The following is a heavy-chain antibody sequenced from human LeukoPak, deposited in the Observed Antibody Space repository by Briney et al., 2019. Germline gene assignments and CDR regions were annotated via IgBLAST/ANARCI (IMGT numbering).Heavy chain of an antibody. V-gene: IGHV3-53*01. CDR3: ARRYFDWLSLYYYMDV. CDR1: GFTVSSNY. Sequence: GGSLRLSCAASGFTVSSNYMSWVRQAPGKGLEWVSVLYSGGSTYYADSVKGRFTISRDNAKNSLYLQMNSLRAEDTAVYYCARRYFDWLSLYYYMDVWGKGTTVTVSS. J-gene: IGHJ6*03. D-gene: IGHD3-9*01. CDR2: LYSGGST.